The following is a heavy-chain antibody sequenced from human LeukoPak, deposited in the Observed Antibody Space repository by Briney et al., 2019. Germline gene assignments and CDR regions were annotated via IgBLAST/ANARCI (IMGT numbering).Heavy chain of an antibody. CDR3: ASRIGYSYGIDY. Sequence: SETLSLTCTVSGASISSGGDYWSWIRQPPGKRLEWIGYIYYSGSTYYNPSLKSRVTISEDTSKNQFSLKLSSVTAADTAVYYCASRIGYSYGIDYWGQGTLVTVSS. CDR2: IYYSGST. V-gene: IGHV4-31*03. D-gene: IGHD5-18*01. J-gene: IGHJ4*02. CDR1: GASISSGGDY.